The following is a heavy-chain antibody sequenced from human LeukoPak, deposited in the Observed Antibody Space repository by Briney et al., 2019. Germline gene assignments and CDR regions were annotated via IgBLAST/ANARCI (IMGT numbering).Heavy chain of an antibody. V-gene: IGHV4-59*01. Sequence: SETLSLTCTVSGGSISSYYWSWTRQPPGKGLEWIGYIYYSGSTNYNPSLKSRVTISVDTSKNQFSLKLSSVTAADTAVYYCARLVDSSFVDYWGQGTLVTVSS. J-gene: IGHJ4*02. CDR3: ARLVDSSFVDY. CDR1: GGSISSYY. D-gene: IGHD6-6*01. CDR2: IYYSGST.